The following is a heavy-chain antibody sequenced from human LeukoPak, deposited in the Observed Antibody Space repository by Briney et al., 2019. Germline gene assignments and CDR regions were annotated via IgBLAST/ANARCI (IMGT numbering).Heavy chain of an antibody. CDR2: IYPGDSDT. CDR3: ARLVYCSSTSCQTEDNWFDP. V-gene: IGHV5-51*01. J-gene: IGHJ5*02. D-gene: IGHD2-2*01. Sequence: GESLKISCKGSGYSFTSYWIGWVRQMPGKGLEWMGIIYPGDSDTRYSPSFQGQVTISADKSISTAYLQWSSLKASDTAMYYCARLVYCSSTSCQTEDNWFDPLGQGTLVTVSS. CDR1: GYSFTSYW.